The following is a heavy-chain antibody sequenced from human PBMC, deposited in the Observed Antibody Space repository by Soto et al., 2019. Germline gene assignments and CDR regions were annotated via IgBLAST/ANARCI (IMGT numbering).Heavy chain of an antibody. CDR2: ISGSGGST. J-gene: IGHJ4*02. Sequence: GGSLRLSCAASGFTFSSYAMSWVRQAPGKGLEWVSAISGSGGSTYYADSVKGRFTISRDNSKNTLYLQMNSLRAEDTAVYYCAKGESSSSFPYYFDYWGQGTQVTVSS. CDR1: GFTFSSYA. V-gene: IGHV3-23*01. CDR3: AKGESSSSFPYYFDY. D-gene: IGHD6-6*01.